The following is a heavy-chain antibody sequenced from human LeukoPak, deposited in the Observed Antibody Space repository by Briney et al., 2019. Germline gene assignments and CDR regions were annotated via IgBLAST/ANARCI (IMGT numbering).Heavy chain of an antibody. V-gene: IGHV3-7*03. CDR1: GFTFNNYW. CDR3: ARGGYYYDSRGYFHVYNFNY. J-gene: IGHJ4*02. CDR2: IKQDGSEK. Sequence: GGSLRLSCAASGFTFNNYWMSWVRQAPGKGLEWVANIKQDGSEKYYVDSVKGRFTISRDNAKNALYLQMNSLRAEDRAVYYCARGGYYYDSRGYFHVYNFNYWGQGTLVTVSS. D-gene: IGHD3-22*01.